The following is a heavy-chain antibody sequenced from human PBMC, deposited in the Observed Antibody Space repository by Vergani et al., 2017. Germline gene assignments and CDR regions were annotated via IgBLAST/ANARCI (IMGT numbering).Heavy chain of an antibody. D-gene: IGHD4-11*01. CDR3: AGGRRIYSNYFYYYYMDV. J-gene: IGHJ6*03. V-gene: IGHV1-58*02. CDR1: GFTFTSSA. Sequence: QMQLVQSGPEVKKPGTSVKVPCKASGFTFTSSAMPWVRQARGQRLEWIGWIVVGSGNTNYAQKFQERVTITRDMSTSTAYMELSSLRSEDTAVYYCAGGRRIYSNYFYYYYMDVWGKGTTVTVSS. CDR2: IVVGSGNT.